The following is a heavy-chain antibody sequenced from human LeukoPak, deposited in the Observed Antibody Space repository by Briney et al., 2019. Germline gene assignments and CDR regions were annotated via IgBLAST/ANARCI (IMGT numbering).Heavy chain of an antibody. D-gene: IGHD6-19*01. Sequence: SQTLSLTCGISGDSVSSNSGAWNWIRQSPSRGLEWLGRTYYRSKWYNNYAVSVKSRITVNPDSSKNQVSLQLNSVTPEDTAMYYCARENSRGRFDYWGQGTLVTVSS. CDR1: GDSVSSNSGA. CDR2: TYYRSKWYN. J-gene: IGHJ4*02. CDR3: ARENSRGRFDY. V-gene: IGHV6-1*01.